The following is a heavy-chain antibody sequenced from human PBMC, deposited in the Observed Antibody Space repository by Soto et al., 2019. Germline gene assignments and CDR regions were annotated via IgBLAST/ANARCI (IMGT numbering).Heavy chain of an antibody. CDR3: AKAEVRGVIRSNWFDP. CDR2: ISLTTTYI. D-gene: IGHD3-10*01. V-gene: IGHV3-21*04. Sequence: PGGSLRLSCAASGFTFSNYIMNWVRQAPGRGLEWVSSISLTTTYIYYADSVKGRFTISRDNSKNTLYLQMNSLRAEDTAVYYCAKAEVRGVIRSNWFDPWGQGTLVTVSS. J-gene: IGHJ5*02. CDR1: GFTFSNYI.